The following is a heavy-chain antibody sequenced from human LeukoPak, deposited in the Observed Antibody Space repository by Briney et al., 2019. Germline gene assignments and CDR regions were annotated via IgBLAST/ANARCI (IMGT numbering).Heavy chain of an antibody. Sequence: GGSLRLSCAASGFTFSSYAMHWVRQAPGKGLEWVAVISYDGSNKYYADSVKGRFTISRDNSKNTLYLQMNSLRAEDTAVYYCARRIVGANYDWFDPWGQGTLVTVSS. V-gene: IGHV3-30*04. CDR1: GFTFSSYA. CDR3: ARRIVGANYDWFDP. J-gene: IGHJ5*02. CDR2: ISYDGSNK. D-gene: IGHD1-26*01.